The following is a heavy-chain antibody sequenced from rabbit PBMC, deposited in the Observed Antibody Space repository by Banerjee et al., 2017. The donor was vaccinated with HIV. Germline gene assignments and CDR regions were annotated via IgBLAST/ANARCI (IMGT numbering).Heavy chain of an antibody. V-gene: IGHV1S45*01. Sequence: QEQLEESGGDLVKPEGSLTLTCTASGFTISSGYYMCWVRQAPGKGLEWIGCISTGDGNTYYATWAKGRFTISKTSSTTVTLQMTSLTAADTATYFCARGVYVGDVAYGYATYFVLWGPGTLVTVS. CDR1: GFTISSGYY. J-gene: IGHJ4*01. CDR3: ARGVYVGDVAYGYATYFVL. D-gene: IGHD6-1*01. CDR2: ISTGDGNT.